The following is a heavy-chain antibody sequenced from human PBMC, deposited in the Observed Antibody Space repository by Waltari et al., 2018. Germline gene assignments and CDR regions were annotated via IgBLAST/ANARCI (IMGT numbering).Heavy chain of an antibody. Sequence: EVQLVESGGGLVQPGGSLRLSCAASGFIFSGYWMHWVRQVPEKGLVWVSRINSDGSNTNYAESVKGRFTISRDNAKNTLYLQMNSLGAEDTAVYYCARVPTYSDSTMGFDSWGQGTLVTVSS. D-gene: IGHD3-22*01. CDR2: INSDGSNT. CDR1: GFIFSGYW. J-gene: IGHJ4*02. CDR3: ARVPTYSDSTMGFDS. V-gene: IGHV3-74*01.